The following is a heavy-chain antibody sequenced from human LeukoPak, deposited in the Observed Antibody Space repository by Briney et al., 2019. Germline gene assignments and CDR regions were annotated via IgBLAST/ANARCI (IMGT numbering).Heavy chain of an antibody. CDR2: IYYSETT. D-gene: IGHD6-13*01. J-gene: IGHJ3*02. CDR3: ARYQTPIAAAGSRYAFDI. CDR1: GGSISRNY. Sequence: SSETLSLTCTVSGGSISRNYWNWIRQPPGKGLEWIGIIYYSETTNYNPSLKSRVTISVDTSKNHFSLKLSSVTAADTAVYYCARYQTPIAAAGSRYAFDIWGQGTLVTVSS. V-gene: IGHV4-59*01.